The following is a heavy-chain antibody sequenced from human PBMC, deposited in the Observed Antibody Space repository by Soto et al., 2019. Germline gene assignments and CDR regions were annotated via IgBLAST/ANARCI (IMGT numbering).Heavy chain of an antibody. Sequence: QVQLVQSGAEVKKPGSSVKVSCKASGGSLSNYGISWVRQAPGQGLEWMGAIIPVFGTPNSAQKFQDRVTITADESTTTVYMQVRSLTSADTAVYYCARGDATKIVVTTYYAMDVWGQGPTVTVSS. CDR1: GGSLSNYG. CDR3: ARGDATKIVVTTYYAMDV. V-gene: IGHV1-69*12. J-gene: IGHJ6*02. CDR2: IIPVFGTP. D-gene: IGHD3-22*01.